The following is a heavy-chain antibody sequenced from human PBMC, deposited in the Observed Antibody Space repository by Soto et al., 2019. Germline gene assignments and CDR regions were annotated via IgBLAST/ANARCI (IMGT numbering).Heavy chain of an antibody. D-gene: IGHD3-22*01. Sequence: SETLRVPCAVSGGSISSGGYPRSFIRQPPGKGLEWIGYIYHSGSTYYNPSLKSRVTISVDRSKNQFSLKLSSVTAADTAVYYCARCGYCYDSTGFDPWGQGTLVTVSS. J-gene: IGHJ5*02. V-gene: IGHV4-30-2*01. CDR2: IYHSGST. CDR1: GGSISSGGYP. CDR3: ARCGYCYDSTGFDP.